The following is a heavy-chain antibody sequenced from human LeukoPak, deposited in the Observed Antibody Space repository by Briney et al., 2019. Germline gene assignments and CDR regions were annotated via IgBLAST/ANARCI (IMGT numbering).Heavy chain of an antibody. CDR1: GFTSSTYG. Sequence: PGGSLRLSCAASGFTSSTYGMIWVRQAPGKGPEWVSSISSISTYTHYADAVKGRFTISRDNTKNSLYLQMNSLRAEDTAVYYCARTHIPQYDFWTASIWGQGTLVAVSS. CDR2: ISSISTYT. V-gene: IGHV3-21*01. J-gene: IGHJ4*02. CDR3: ARTHIPQYDFWTASI. D-gene: IGHD3-3*01.